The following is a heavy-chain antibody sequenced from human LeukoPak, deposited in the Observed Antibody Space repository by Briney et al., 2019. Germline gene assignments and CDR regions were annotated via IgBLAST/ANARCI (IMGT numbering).Heavy chain of an antibody. J-gene: IGHJ4*02. CDR3: ARGRSIVVVPAATL. CDR2: ISYDGSNK. V-gene: IGHV3-30-3*01. Sequence: GGSLRLSCAASGFTFSSYAMHWVRQAPGKGLEWVAVISYDGSNKYYADSVKGRFTISRDNSKNTLYLQMNSLRAEDTAVYYCARGRSIVVVPAATLWGQGTLVTVSS. D-gene: IGHD2-2*01. CDR1: GFTFSSYA.